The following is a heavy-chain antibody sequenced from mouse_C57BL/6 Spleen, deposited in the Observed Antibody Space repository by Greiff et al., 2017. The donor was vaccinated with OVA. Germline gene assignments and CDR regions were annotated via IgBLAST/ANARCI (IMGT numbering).Heavy chain of an antibody. CDR3: ARDRGVTTYYYAMDY. V-gene: IGHV5-4*01. J-gene: IGHJ4*01. Sequence: EVQLQESGGGLVKPGGSLKLSCAASGFTFSSYAMSWVRQTPEKRLEWVATISDGGSYTYYPDNVKGRFTISRDNAKNNLYLQMSHLKSEDTAMYYCARDRGVTTYYYAMDYWGQGTSVTVSS. CDR2: ISDGGSYT. D-gene: IGHD2-2*01. CDR1: GFTFSSYA.